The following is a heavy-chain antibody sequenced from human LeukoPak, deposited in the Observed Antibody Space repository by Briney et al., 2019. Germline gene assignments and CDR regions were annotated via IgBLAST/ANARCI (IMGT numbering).Heavy chain of an antibody. D-gene: IGHD6-13*01. J-gene: IGHJ1*01. CDR1: GFTFSSYA. V-gene: IGHV3-30-3*01. Sequence: GGSLRLSCAASGFTFSSYAMHWVRQAPGKGLEWVAVISYDGSNKYYADSVKGRFTISRDNSKNTLYLQMNNLRAEDTAVYYCARTGYSSSWSAYFQHWGQGTLVTVSS. CDR2: ISYDGSNK. CDR3: ARTGYSSSWSAYFQH.